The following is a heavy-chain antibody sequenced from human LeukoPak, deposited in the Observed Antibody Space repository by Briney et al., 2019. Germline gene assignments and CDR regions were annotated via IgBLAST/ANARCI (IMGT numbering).Heavy chain of an antibody. D-gene: IGHD1-26*01. CDR1: GYTFTDYY. V-gene: IGHV1-2*02. J-gene: IGHJ4*02. CDR2: INPNSGGT. Sequence: RASVKVSCKASGYTFTDYYIHWVRQAPGQGLEWMGWINPNSGGTNYAQNFQGRVTMTRDTYITTAYMDLSRLRLDDTAVYYCAVGRRPDFDYWGQGTLVTVSS. CDR3: AVGRRPDFDY.